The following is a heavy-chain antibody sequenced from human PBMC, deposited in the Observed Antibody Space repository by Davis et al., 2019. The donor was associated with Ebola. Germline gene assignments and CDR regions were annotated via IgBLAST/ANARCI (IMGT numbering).Heavy chain of an antibody. D-gene: IGHD2-8*01. J-gene: IGHJ4*02. Sequence: GESLKISCAASGFTFSSYAMHWVRQAPGKGLEWVAVISYDGSNKYYADSVKGRFTISRDNSKNTLYLQMNSLRVEDTAVYYCVVRDERALGYWGQGTLVTVSS. CDR1: GFTFSSYA. CDR2: ISYDGSNK. V-gene: IGHV3-30-3*01. CDR3: VVRDERALGY.